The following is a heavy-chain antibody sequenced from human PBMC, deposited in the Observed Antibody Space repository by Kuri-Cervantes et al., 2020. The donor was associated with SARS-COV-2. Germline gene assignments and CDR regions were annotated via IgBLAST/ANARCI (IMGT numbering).Heavy chain of an antibody. Sequence: ASVKVSCKASGYTFTSYYMHWVRQAPGQGLEWMGIINPSGGSTSYAQKFQGRVTMTRDTSTSTVYMELSSLRAEDTAVYYCASYSGYSYGMGFGYYYYGMDVWGQGTTVTVSS. CDR2: INPSGGST. V-gene: IGHV1-46*01. CDR3: ASYSGYSYGMGFGYYYYGMDV. CDR1: GYTFTSYY. D-gene: IGHD5-18*01. J-gene: IGHJ6*02.